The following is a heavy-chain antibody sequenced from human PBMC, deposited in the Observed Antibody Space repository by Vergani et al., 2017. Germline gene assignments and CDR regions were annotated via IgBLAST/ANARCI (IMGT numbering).Heavy chain of an antibody. CDR3: ARDHSSGWYTNFDY. J-gene: IGHJ4*02. V-gene: IGHV3-30-3*01. D-gene: IGHD6-19*01. CDR1: GFTFSSYA. CDR2: ISYDGSNK. Sequence: QVQLVESGGGVVQPGRSLRLSCAASGFTFSSYAMHWVRQAPGKGLEWVAVISYDGSNKYYADSVKGRFTISRDNSKNTLYLQMNSLRAEDTAVYYCARDHSSGWYTNFDYWGQGTLVTVSS.